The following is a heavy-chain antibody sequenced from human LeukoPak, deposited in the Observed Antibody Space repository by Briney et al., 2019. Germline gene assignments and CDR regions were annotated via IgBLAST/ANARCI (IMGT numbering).Heavy chain of an antibody. J-gene: IGHJ5*02. D-gene: IGHD2-8*01. Sequence: SETLSLTCTVSGGSISSYYRSWLRQPPGKGLEWMGYIYYSGSTNYNPSLKSRVTISVATSKHLFSLKLSSVAAADTAVYYCARHPPYEGWFDPWGQGTLVTVSS. CDR1: GGSISSYY. V-gene: IGHV4-59*08. CDR2: IYYSGST. CDR3: ARHPPYEGWFDP.